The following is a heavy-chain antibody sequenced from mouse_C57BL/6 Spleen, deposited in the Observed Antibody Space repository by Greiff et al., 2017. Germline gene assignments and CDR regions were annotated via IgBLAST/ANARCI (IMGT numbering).Heavy chain of an antibody. CDR1: GYAFSSSW. D-gene: IGHD2-3*01. CDR3: AKGDGYYEGYFDV. CDR2: IYPGDGDT. Sequence: QVQLQQSGPELVKPGASVKISCKASGYAFSSSWMNWVKQRPGKGLEWIGRIYPGDGDTNYNGKFKGKATLTADKSSSTAYMQLSSLTSEDSAVYFCAKGDGYYEGYFDVGGTGTTVTVSS. V-gene: IGHV1-82*01. J-gene: IGHJ1*03.